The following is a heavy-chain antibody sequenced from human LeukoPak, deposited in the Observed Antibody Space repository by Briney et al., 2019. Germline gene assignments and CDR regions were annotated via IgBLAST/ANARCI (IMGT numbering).Heavy chain of an antibody. CDR2: IYYSGST. CDR3: ARTGISDYYDSSGHYFPYFDY. Sequence: SETLSLTCTVSGGSISSYYWSWIRQPPGKGLEWIGYIYYSGSTNYNPSLKSRVTISVDTSKNQFSLKLSSVTAADTAVYYCARTGISDYYDSSGHYFPYFDYWGQGTLVTVSS. J-gene: IGHJ4*02. CDR1: GGSISSYY. V-gene: IGHV4-59*08. D-gene: IGHD3-22*01.